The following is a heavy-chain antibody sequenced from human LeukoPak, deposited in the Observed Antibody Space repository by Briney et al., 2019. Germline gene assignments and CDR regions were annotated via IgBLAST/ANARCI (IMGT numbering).Heavy chain of an antibody. CDR2: IYYSGST. CDR1: GGSISSYY. V-gene: IGHV4-59*08. CDR3: ARHPLLRGWGIVGYFDY. Sequence: SETLSLTCTVSGGSISSYYWSWIRQPPGKGLEWIGYIYYSGSTNYNPSLKSRVTISVDTSKNQFSLKLSSVTAADTAVYYCARHPLLRGWGIVGYFDYWGQGTLVTVSS. J-gene: IGHJ4*02. D-gene: IGHD2-15*01.